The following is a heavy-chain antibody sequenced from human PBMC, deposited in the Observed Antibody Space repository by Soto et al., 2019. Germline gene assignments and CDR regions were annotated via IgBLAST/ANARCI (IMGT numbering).Heavy chain of an antibody. Sequence: EVRLLESGGGLVQPGGSLRLSCFASGFTFPNYSMSWVRQAPGKGLEWVSGVTGRASSTYYADSVEGRFTISRDNSRNTLFLPMNSLGAEDTAVYYCATHLHSKKKQRLWSAGVHIWGQGTMLTVSS. CDR2: VTGRASST. V-gene: IGHV3-23*01. CDR1: GFTFPNYS. D-gene: IGHD6-25*01. CDR3: ATHLHSKKKQRLWSAGVHI. J-gene: IGHJ3*02.